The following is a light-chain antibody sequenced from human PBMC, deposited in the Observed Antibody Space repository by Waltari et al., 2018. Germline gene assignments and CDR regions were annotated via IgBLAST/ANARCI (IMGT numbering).Light chain of an antibody. Sequence: SYKLTQPPSVSVSQGKTARIPCPGDELPKKHAYWYQKKSGQAPVHLIYGDVKRPSGITERFSGSSSGTMVTLIISGAQVEDEADYYCYSTDSSGNVQVFGGGTKLTVL. V-gene: IGLV3-10*01. CDR3: YSTDSSGNVQV. CDR2: GDV. CDR1: ELPKKH. J-gene: IGLJ2*01.